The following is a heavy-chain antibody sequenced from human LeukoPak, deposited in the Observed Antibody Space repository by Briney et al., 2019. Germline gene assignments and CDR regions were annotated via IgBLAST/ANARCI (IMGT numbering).Heavy chain of an antibody. CDR3: ARYESYYDSR. Sequence: SETLSLTCTVSGGSISSSSYYWGWIRQPPGKGLEWIGSIYYSGSTYYNPSLKSRVTISVDTSKNQFSLKLSSVTAADTAVYYCARYESYYDSRWGQGTLVTVSS. V-gene: IGHV4-39*01. D-gene: IGHD3-10*01. CDR1: GGSISSSSYY. CDR2: IYYSGST. J-gene: IGHJ4*02.